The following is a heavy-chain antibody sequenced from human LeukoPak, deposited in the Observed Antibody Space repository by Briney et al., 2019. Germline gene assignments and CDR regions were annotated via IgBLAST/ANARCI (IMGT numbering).Heavy chain of an antibody. CDR3: ARRGYCSSISCSYHYYYMDV. D-gene: IGHD2-2*01. Sequence: GGSLRLSCAASGFTFSYYWMTWVRQAPGKGLEWVANIKQDGSEKYYVDSVRGRFTISRDNAKNSLYLQMKSLRAEDTAVYYCARRGYCSSISCSYHYYYMDVWGKGTTVTVSS. CDR1: GFTFSYYW. V-gene: IGHV3-7*01. CDR2: IKQDGSEK. J-gene: IGHJ6*03.